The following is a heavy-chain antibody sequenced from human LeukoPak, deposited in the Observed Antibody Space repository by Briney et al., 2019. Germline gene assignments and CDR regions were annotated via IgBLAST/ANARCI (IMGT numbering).Heavy chain of an antibody. D-gene: IGHD3-3*01. V-gene: IGHV3-23*01. CDR1: GFTFSSYA. CDR2: ITGSGGST. CDR3: ARGHQGGSVGVVEELFDP. Sequence: GGSLRLSCAASGFTFSSYAMAWVRQAPGRGLEWVSTITGSGGSTYYADSVKGRFTISRDNSKNTLFLQMNSLRAEDTAVYYCARGHQGGSVGVVEELFDPWVEGTQVTVSS. J-gene: IGHJ5*02.